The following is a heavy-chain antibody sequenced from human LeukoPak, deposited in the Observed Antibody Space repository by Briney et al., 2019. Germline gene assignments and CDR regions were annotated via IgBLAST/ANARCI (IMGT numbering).Heavy chain of an antibody. J-gene: IGHJ4*02. Sequence: GGSLRLSCAASGFTFNNYNMNWVRQAPGKGLGWVAFIRYDGRNRYYADSVKGRFTVSRDNSKNTVHLQMDSLRTEDTGVYYCAKLRESGYSYGSFGYWGQGTLVTVSS. CDR3: AKLRESGYSYGSFGY. D-gene: IGHD5-18*01. V-gene: IGHV3-30*02. CDR1: GFTFNNYN. CDR2: IRYDGRNR.